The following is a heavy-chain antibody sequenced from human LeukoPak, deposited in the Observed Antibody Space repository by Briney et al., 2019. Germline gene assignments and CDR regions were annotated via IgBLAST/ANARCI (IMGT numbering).Heavy chain of an antibody. V-gene: IGHV4-38-2*02. CDR1: GYSISSGCY. CDR2: IYHSGST. CDR3: ARVVPPTPYYMDV. J-gene: IGHJ6*03. D-gene: IGHD4/OR15-4a*01. Sequence: SETLSLTCTVSGYSISSGCYWGWIRQPPGKGLEWIGSIYHSGSTYYNPSLKSRVTIPVDTSKNQFSLKLSSVTAADTAVYYCARVVPPTPYYMDVWGKGTTVTVSS.